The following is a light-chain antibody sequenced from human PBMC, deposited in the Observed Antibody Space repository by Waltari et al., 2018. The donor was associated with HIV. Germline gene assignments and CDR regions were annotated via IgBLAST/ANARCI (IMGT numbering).Light chain of an antibody. CDR1: QRVSSH. CDR2: DSS. V-gene: IGKV3-11*01. J-gene: IGKJ1*01. CDR3: QQRSNWPRT. Sequence: EIVLTQSPATLSLSPGERATLSCRASQRVSSHLAWYRQKPGQYPSRLSSDSSNRATGIPARFIGSGSGSDFTLTISSLEPEDFAVYDCQQRSNWPRTFGQGTKVEIK.